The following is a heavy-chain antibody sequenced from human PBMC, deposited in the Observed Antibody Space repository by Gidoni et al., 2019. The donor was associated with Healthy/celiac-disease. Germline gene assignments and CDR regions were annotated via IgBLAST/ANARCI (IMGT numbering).Heavy chain of an antibody. J-gene: IGHJ3*02. V-gene: IGHV3-53*01. CDR3: ARVEYSGSYYGAFDI. CDR2: IYSGGST. D-gene: IGHD1-26*01. Sequence: VQLVESGGGLIQPGGSLRLSCAASGFTVSSNYMSWVRQAPGKGLEWVSVIYSGGSTYYADSVKGRFTISRDNSKNTLYLQMNSLRAEDTAVYYCARVEYSGSYYGAFDIWGQGTMVTVSS. CDR1: GFTVSSNY.